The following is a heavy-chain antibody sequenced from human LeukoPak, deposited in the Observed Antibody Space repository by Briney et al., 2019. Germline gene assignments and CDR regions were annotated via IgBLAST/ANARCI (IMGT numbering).Heavy chain of an antibody. D-gene: IGHD4-23*01. CDR2: MYYSGST. CDR1: GGSISSYY. J-gene: IGHJ5*02. Sequence: SETLSLTCTVSGGSISSYYWSWLRQPPGKGLEWIGYMYYSGSTNYNPSLKSRVTMSVDTSKNQFSLKLSSATAADTAVYYCARDDGGNSGWFDPWGQGTLVTVSS. CDR3: ARDDGGNSGWFDP. V-gene: IGHV4-59*01.